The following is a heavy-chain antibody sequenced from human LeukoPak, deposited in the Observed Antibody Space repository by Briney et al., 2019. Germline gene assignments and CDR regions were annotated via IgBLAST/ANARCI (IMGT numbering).Heavy chain of an antibody. J-gene: IGHJ6*03. D-gene: IGHD2-2*01. V-gene: IGHV1-2*02. Sequence: GASVKVSCKASGYTFIGYYLHWVRQAPGQGPEWMGWINPNSGGTNYAQKFQGRVTMTRDTSISTAYMELSRLRSDDTAVYYCARGQYQLLSGYYYYYMDVWGKGTTVTISS. CDR3: ARGQYQLLSGYYYYYMDV. CDR2: INPNSGGT. CDR1: GYTFIGYY.